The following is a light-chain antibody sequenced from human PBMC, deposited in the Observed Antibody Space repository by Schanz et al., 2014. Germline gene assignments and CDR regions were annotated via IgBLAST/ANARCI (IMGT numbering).Light chain of an antibody. CDR3: QSYDSSLSAL. CDR2: EVN. V-gene: IGLV2-8*01. CDR1: SSDVGGYNY. Sequence: QSALTQPPSASGSPGQSATISCTGTSSDVGGYNYVSWYQQHPGKAPKLMIYEVNKRPSGVPDRFSGSKSGTSASLAITGLQAEDEADYYCQSYDSSLSALFGGGTKLTVL. J-gene: IGLJ2*01.